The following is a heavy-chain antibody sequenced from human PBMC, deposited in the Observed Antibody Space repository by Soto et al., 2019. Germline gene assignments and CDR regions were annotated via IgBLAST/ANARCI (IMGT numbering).Heavy chain of an antibody. CDR3: ARATAARPLQHDY. CDR2: VNSDGSST. CDR1: EFTFSSYW. J-gene: IGHJ4*02. Sequence: GGSLRLSCAASEFTFSSYWMHWVSQAPGKWLVWVSRVNSDGSSTSYADSVKGRFTISRDNAKNTLYLQMNSLRAEDTAVYYCARATAARPLQHDYWGQGTLVTVSS. V-gene: IGHV3-74*01.